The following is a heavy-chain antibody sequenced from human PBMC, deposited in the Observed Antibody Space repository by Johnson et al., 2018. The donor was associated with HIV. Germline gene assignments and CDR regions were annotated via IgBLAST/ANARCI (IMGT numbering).Heavy chain of an antibody. CDR2: ISGSGGST. D-gene: IGHD2-8*01. Sequence: VQLVESGGGLVQPGGSLRLSCAASGFTFSSYAMSWVRQAPGKGLEWVSAISGSGGSTSYAASVRGRFTISRDNSKNTLSLQMNSLTTEDTAMYYCARGSLTDDSFAEWGQGTMVFVSS. J-gene: IGHJ3*01. V-gene: IGHV3-23*04. CDR3: ARGSLTDDSFAE. CDR1: GFTFSSYA.